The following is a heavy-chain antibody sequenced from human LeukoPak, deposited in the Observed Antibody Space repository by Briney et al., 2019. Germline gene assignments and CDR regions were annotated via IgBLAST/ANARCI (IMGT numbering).Heavy chain of an antibody. CDR3: ATRPGIAAAGTLRTDWFDP. J-gene: IGHJ5*02. CDR2: INHSGST. D-gene: IGHD6-13*01. CDR1: GGSFSGYY. V-gene: IGHV4-34*01. Sequence: SETLSLTCAVYGGSFSGYYWSWIRQPPGKGLEWIGEINHSGSTNYNPSLKSRVTISVDTSKNQFSLKLSSVTAADTAVYYCATRPGIAAAGTLRTDWFDPWGQGTLVTVSS.